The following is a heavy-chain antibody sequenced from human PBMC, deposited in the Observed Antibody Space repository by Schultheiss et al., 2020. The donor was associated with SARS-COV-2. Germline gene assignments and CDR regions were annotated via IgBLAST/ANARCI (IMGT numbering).Heavy chain of an antibody. CDR3: ASMFTMVRGVIIKSHYYYMDV. Sequence: SETLSLTCTVSGGSVSSGSYYWSWIRQPPGKGLEWIGYIYYSGSTNYNPSLKSRVTISVDTSKNQFSLKLSSVTAADTAVYYCASMFTMVRGVIIKSHYYYMDVWGKGTTVTVSS. CDR1: GGSVSSGSYY. J-gene: IGHJ6*03. CDR2: IYYSGST. V-gene: IGHV4-61*01. D-gene: IGHD3-10*01.